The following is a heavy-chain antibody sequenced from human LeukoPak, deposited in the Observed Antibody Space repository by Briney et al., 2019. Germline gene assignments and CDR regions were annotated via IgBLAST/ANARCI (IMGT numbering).Heavy chain of an antibody. CDR2: IRYDGSNK. Sequence: GGSLRLSCAASGFTFSSYGMHWVRQAPGKGLEWVAFIRYDGSNKYYADSVKDRFTISRDNSKNTLYLQMNSLRAEDTAVYYCYYDSSGYYHFDYWGQGTLVTVSS. V-gene: IGHV3-30*02. J-gene: IGHJ4*02. CDR3: YYDSSGYYHFDY. D-gene: IGHD3-22*01. CDR1: GFTFSSYG.